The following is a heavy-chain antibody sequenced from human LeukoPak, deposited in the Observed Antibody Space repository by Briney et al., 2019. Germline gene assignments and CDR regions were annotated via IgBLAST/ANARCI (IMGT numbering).Heavy chain of an antibody. CDR2: ISSSSSYI. V-gene: IGHV3-21*01. Sequence: AGSLRLSCAASEFSVGSNYMTWVRQAPGKGLEWVTSISSSSSYIYYADSVKGRFTISRDNAKNSLYLQMNSLRAEDTAVYYCAKKHYSNVFDYWGQGTLVTVSS. D-gene: IGHD4-11*01. CDR3: AKKHYSNVFDY. J-gene: IGHJ4*02. CDR1: EFSVGSNY.